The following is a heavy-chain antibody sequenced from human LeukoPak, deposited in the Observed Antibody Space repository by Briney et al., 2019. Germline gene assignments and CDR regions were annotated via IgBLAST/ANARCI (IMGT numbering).Heavy chain of an antibody. CDR2: IYHSGST. D-gene: IGHD3-10*01. CDR3: ARYYYGSGSYNSVDWFDP. CDR1: GGSISSGGYS. V-gene: IGHV4-30-2*01. J-gene: IGHJ5*02. Sequence: SQTLSLTCAVSGGSISSGGYSWSWIRQPPGKGLEWIGYIYHSGSTYYNPSLKSRVTISVDRSKNQFSPKLSSVTAADTAVYYCARYYYGSGSYNSVDWFDPWGQGTLVTVSS.